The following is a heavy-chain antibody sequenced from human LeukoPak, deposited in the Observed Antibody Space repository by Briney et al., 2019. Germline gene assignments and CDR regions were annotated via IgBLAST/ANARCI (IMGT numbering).Heavy chain of an antibody. CDR3: ARDSHKLHSSAYFYFFDY. V-gene: IGHV3-66*02. Sequence: GGSLRLSCAASGFTVSSDYMGWVRQAPGEGLEYVSIIYGGGDTFYADSAKGRFTISRDNSKNTLYLQMNSLRAEDTAVYYCARDSHKLHSSAYFYFFDYWAREPWSPSPQ. CDR2: IYGGGDT. CDR1: GFTVSSDY. J-gene: IGHJ4*02. D-gene: IGHD3-22*01.